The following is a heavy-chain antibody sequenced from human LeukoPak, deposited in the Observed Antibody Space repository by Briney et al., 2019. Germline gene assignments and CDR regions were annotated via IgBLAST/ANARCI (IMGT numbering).Heavy chain of an antibody. Sequence: PGGSLRLSCAASGFSFSSYTMNWVRQAPGKGLEWVSIISSSSSYIYYADSVKGRFTISRDNAKNSLYLQINSLRAEDTALYYCARDLTYSSAPPGWYFDLWGRGALVTVSS. D-gene: IGHD6-25*01. V-gene: IGHV3-21*01. J-gene: IGHJ2*01. CDR1: GFSFSSYT. CDR3: ARDLTYSSAPPGWYFDL. CDR2: ISSSSSYI.